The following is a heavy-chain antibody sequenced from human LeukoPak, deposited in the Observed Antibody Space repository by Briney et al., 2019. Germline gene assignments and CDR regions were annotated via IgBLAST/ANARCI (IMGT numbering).Heavy chain of an antibody. J-gene: IGHJ6*03. D-gene: IGHD3-16*01. V-gene: IGHV3-48*01. CDR3: ARRFGSARDDYMDV. CDR2: ISSSTSTV. CDR1: GGSISSSN. Sequence: PSGTLSLTCAVSGGSISSSNWWSWVRQPPGKGLEWISYISSSTSTVFYADSVKGRFTISRDNANNSLYLQMNSLRAEDTAVYYCARRFGSARDDYMDVWGKGTTVTVSS.